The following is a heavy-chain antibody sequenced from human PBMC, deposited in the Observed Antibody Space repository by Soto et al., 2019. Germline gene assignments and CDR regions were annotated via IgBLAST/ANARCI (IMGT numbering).Heavy chain of an antibody. Sequence: SLILSCAASAFTFSSYGMHLVRQAPGKGLGWVAVIWYDGSNKYYADSVRGRFTISRDNSKNTLYLQMNSLRAEDTAVYYCARDSRYCSSTRCTLYYYGMDVWGQGTTVTVSS. CDR3: ARDSRYCSSTRCTLYYYGMDV. CDR2: IWYDGSNK. D-gene: IGHD2-2*01. CDR1: AFTFSSYG. J-gene: IGHJ6*02. V-gene: IGHV3-33*01.